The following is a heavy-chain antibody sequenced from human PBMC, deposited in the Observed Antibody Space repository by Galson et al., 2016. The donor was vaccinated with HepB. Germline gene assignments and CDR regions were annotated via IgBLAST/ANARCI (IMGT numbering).Heavy chain of an antibody. CDR2: VGSGLST. CDR1: GFTFSNYG. Sequence: SLRLSCAASGFTFSNYGMSWVRQAPGKGLEWVSYVGSGLSTYYVGSVKGRFTISRDNSKNTLYLQMSSLRAEDTALYYCAKQRGSSYPLYYFDSWGQGILVTVSS. J-gene: IGHJ4*02. V-gene: IGHV3-23*01. CDR3: AKQRGSSYPLYYFDS. D-gene: IGHD1-26*01.